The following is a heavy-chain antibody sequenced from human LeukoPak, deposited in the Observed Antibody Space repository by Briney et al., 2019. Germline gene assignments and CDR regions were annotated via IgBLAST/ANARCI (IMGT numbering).Heavy chain of an antibody. V-gene: IGHV3-23*01. CDR2: IVGSGGST. CDR3: AKWGDYDILTGYYDSDY. D-gene: IGHD3-9*01. CDR1: GFTFSNYA. Sequence: HSGASLRLSCAASGFTFSNYAMSWVRQAPGKGLEWVSAIVGSGGSTYYADSVKGRFTISRDNPKNTLYLQMNRLRAEDTAVYYCAKWGDYDILTGYYDSDYWGQGTLVTVSS. J-gene: IGHJ4*02.